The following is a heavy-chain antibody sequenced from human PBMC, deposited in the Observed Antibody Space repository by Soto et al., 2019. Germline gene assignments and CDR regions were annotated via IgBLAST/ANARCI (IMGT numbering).Heavy chain of an antibody. Sequence: QVQLVESGGGVVQPGRSLRLSCAASGFTFSGYGMHWVRQAPGKGLEWVAVTRHDGSNTYYADSVRGRFTISRDNSNKMLYLQMNSLRADDTAVYYCARDGVGTTTYCGYFDYSGQGTLVTVSS. V-gene: IGHV3-33*01. CDR3: ARDGVGTTTYCGYFDY. CDR2: TRHDGSNT. D-gene: IGHD1-26*01. J-gene: IGHJ4*02. CDR1: GFTFSGYG.